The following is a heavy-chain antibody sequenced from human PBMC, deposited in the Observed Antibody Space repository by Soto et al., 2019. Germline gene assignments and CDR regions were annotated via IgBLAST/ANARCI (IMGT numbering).Heavy chain of an antibody. CDR2: IITIFGTA. J-gene: IGHJ6*02. V-gene: IGHV1-69*01. Sequence: QVQLVQSGAEVQKPGSSVKVSCKASGGTFSSYAISWVRQAPGQGLEWMGGIITIFGTANYAQTFQGRVTITAGESTSTAYMEPSSLRSEDTAVYYCAIGRRYYDFWSGYFPDYYYYYGMDVWGQGTTVTVS. CDR3: AIGRRYYDFWSGYFPDYYYYYGMDV. CDR1: GGTFSSYA. D-gene: IGHD3-3*01.